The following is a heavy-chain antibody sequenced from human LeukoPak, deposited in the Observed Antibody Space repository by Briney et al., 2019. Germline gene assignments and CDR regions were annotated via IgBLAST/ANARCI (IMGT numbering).Heavy chain of an antibody. CDR1: GFTFSTYS. Sequence: TGGSLRLSCTAAGFTFSTYSMNWVRQAPGKGLEWVSYISSGSCTIYYADSVKGRFTISRDNAKNSLYLQMNSLRAEDTAVYYCARDQLTYCSSTSCYEIPPGWGQGTLVTVSS. D-gene: IGHD2-2*01. V-gene: IGHV3-48*01. J-gene: IGHJ4*02. CDR3: ARDQLTYCSSTSCYEIPPG. CDR2: ISSGSCTI.